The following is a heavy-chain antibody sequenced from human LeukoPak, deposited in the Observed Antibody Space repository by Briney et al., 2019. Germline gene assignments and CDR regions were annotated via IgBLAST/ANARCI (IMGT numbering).Heavy chain of an antibody. V-gene: IGHV3-23*01. Sequence: GGSLRLSCSTYGFPFSRYAIGSVRQAPGKVLGWVSSVSTDGGTYYTDSVKGRFTISRYTSMNTLFLQMTSLRSEDTALYYCARSRSGSVAGTSDYWGQGTLVIVSS. CDR3: ARSRSGSVAGTSDY. CDR1: GFPFSRYA. D-gene: IGHD6-19*01. J-gene: IGHJ4*02. CDR2: VSTDGGT.